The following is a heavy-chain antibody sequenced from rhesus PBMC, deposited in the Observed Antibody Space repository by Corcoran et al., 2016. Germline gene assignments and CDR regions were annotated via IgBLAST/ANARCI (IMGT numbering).Heavy chain of an antibody. D-gene: IGHD6-25*01. Sequence: QLQLQESGPGLVKPSETLSLTCAVSGCSISGYSWSWIRQPPGKGLVWIGNIDGNIAGTNYNPSPKSRVTISKATSKNQCSLKLRSVTAADTAVYYCARLRQYYLDYWGQGVLVTVSS. CDR1: GCSISGYS. J-gene: IGHJ4*01. CDR3: ARLRQYYLDY. V-gene: IGHV4-81*01. CDR2: IDGNIAGT.